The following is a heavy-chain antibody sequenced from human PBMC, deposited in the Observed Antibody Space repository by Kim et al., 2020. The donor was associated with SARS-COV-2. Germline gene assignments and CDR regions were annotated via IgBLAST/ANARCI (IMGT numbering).Heavy chain of an antibody. CDR3: ARPVRGARHDAFDI. CDR2: VHDSGVT. D-gene: IGHD3-10*02. J-gene: IGHJ3*02. V-gene: IGHV4-39*02. CDR1: GGSIGSNNYY. Sequence: SETLSLTCTVSGGSIGSNNYYWGWIRQPPGKTLEWIGSVHDSGVTDYSPSLKSRVTISLDTPNNHFSLKLTSVTAADTAVYYCARPVRGARHDAFDIWGQGTVVLVSS.